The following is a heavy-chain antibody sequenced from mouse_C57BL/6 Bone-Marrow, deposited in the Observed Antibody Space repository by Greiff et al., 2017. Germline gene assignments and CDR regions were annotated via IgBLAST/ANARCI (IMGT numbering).Heavy chain of an antibody. CDR1: GYTFTGYW. J-gene: IGHJ4*01. CDR3: ARRRLFITTVEGAMDY. CDR2: ILPGSGST. D-gene: IGHD1-1*01. Sequence: QVQLQQSGAELMKPGASVKLSCKATGYTFTGYWIEWVKQRPGHGLEWIGEILPGSGSTNYNEKFKGKATFTADTSSNTAYMQLSSLTTEDSAIXYCARRRLFITTVEGAMDYWGQGTSVTVSS. V-gene: IGHV1-9*01.